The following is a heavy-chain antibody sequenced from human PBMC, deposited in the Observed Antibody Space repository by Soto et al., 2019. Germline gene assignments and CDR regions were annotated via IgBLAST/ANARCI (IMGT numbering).Heavy chain of an antibody. V-gene: IGHV6-1*01. D-gene: IGHD6-13*01. CDR3: ARELGTSWSPYYYYYSMDV. J-gene: IGHJ6*03. CDR2: TYYRSTWYN. CDR1: GGSVSTNSAA. Sequence: QVQLQQSGPGLVKPSQTLSLTCAISGGSVSTNSAAWNWIRQSPSRGLEWLGRTYYRSTWYNDYAVSLKSRITSNPDTSKDQFTLQLNSVTPEDTAVYYCARELGTSWSPYYYYYSMDVWGQGTTVTVSS.